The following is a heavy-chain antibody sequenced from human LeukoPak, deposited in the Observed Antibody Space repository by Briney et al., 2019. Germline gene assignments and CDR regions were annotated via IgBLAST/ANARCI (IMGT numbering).Heavy chain of an antibody. CDR2: IKTKTEGGTR. V-gene: IGHV3-15*01. J-gene: IGHJ4*02. Sequence: KPGRSHRLSCAVAGFTFSNVWMSWVRQAPGKGLDWVGRIKTKTEGGTRDYAAPVKGRFSISGDDSKNTLYLQMSSLKTEDTAVYYCTTEFGGQGYWGQGTLVTVSA. CDR3: TTEFGGQGY. CDR1: GFTFSNVW. D-gene: IGHD4-23*01.